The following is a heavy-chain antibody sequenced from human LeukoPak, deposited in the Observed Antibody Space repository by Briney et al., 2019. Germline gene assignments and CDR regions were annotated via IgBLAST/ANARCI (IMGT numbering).Heavy chain of an antibody. CDR2: IIPIFGTA. CDR3: AMGYSSSSSFDY. D-gene: IGHD6-6*01. J-gene: IGHJ4*02. V-gene: IGHV1-69*13. CDR1: GGTFSSYA. Sequence: ASVKVSCKASGGTFSSYAISWVRQVPGQGLEWMGGIIPIFGTANYAQKFQGRVTITADESTSTAYMELSSLRSEDTAVYYCAMGYSSSSSFDYWGQGTLVTVSS.